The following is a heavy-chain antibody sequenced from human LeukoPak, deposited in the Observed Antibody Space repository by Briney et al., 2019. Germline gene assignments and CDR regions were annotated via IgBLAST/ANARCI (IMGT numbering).Heavy chain of an antibody. D-gene: IGHD3-10*01. Sequence: PSQTLSLTCTVSGGSISSGGYYWSWIRQHPGKGLEWIGYIYYSGSTYYNPSLKSRVTISVGTSKNQFSLKLSSVTAADTAVYYCAMITMVRGVGFWFDPWGQGTLVTVSS. J-gene: IGHJ5*02. V-gene: IGHV4-31*03. CDR1: GGSISSGGYY. CDR2: IYYSGST. CDR3: AMITMVRGVGFWFDP.